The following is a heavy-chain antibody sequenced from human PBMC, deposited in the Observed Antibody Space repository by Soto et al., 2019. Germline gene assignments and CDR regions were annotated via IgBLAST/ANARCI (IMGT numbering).Heavy chain of an antibody. CDR3: AGRSSIAARPYYYYYYGMDV. Sequence: SVKVSCKASGGTFSSYAISWVRQAPGQGLEWMGGIIPIFGTANYAQKFQGRVTITADKSTSTAYMELSSLRSEDTAVYYCAGRSSIAARPYYYYYYGMDVWGQGTTVTV. J-gene: IGHJ6*02. CDR1: GGTFSSYA. V-gene: IGHV1-69*06. D-gene: IGHD6-6*01. CDR2: IIPIFGTA.